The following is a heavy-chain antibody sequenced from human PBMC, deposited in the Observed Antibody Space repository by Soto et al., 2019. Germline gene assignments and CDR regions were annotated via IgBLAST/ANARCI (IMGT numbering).Heavy chain of an antibody. Sequence: QVQLQQWGAGLLKPSETLSLTCAVYGGSFSGYYWSWIRQPPGKGLEWIWEINQSGSTNYNPSLKRRVTISVDTSKNQFSLKLSSGTAADTDVYYCAKGLSRPWLVRGVLFDYWGQGTLVTVSS. D-gene: IGHD6-19*01. CDR2: INQSGST. CDR3: AKGLSRPWLVRGVLFDY. CDR1: GGSFSGYY. V-gene: IGHV4-34*01. J-gene: IGHJ4*02.